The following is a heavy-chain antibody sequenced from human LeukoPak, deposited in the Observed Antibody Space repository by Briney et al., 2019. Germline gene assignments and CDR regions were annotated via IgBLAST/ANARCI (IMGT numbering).Heavy chain of an antibody. Sequence: GASVKVSCKASGYTFTSYDINWVRQATGQGPEWMGWMNPNSGNTGYAQKFQGRVTMTRNTSISTAYMELSSLRSEDTAVYYCARDGPIVVVPAASNFDYWGQGTLVTVSS. CDR2: MNPNSGNT. D-gene: IGHD2-2*01. CDR3: ARDGPIVVVPAASNFDY. CDR1: GYTFTSYD. V-gene: IGHV1-8*01. J-gene: IGHJ4*02.